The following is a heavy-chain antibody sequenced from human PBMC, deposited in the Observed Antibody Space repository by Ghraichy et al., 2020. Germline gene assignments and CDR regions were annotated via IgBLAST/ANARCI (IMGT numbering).Heavy chain of an antibody. D-gene: IGHD3-10*01. Sequence: SQTLSLTCTVSRGSVGSGSYYWTWIRQPPGEGLEWIGDVFYTGTTNYNPSLKSRVTISIDTSRNQFSLKLSSVTAADTAVYYCARDQNYGHPAGWFDPWGQGTLVIVSS. V-gene: IGHV4-61*01. CDR1: RGSVGSGSYY. CDR2: VFYTGTT. J-gene: IGHJ5*02. CDR3: ARDQNYGHPAGWFDP.